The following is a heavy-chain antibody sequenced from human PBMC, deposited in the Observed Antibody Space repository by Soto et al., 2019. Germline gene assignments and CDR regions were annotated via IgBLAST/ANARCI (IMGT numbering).Heavy chain of an antibody. D-gene: IGHD6-13*01. V-gene: IGHV3-74*01. Sequence: EVQLVESGGGLVQPGGSLRLSCAASGFTFSSYWMYWVRQAPGKGLEWVSHMNNDGSYTIYAESVKGRFTFSRDNAKNTLYLQMNSLRAEDTAVYYCVRGGYMQACDILVQGTMVTVSS. CDR3: VRGGYMQACDI. CDR2: MNNDGSYT. CDR1: GFTFSSYW. J-gene: IGHJ3*02.